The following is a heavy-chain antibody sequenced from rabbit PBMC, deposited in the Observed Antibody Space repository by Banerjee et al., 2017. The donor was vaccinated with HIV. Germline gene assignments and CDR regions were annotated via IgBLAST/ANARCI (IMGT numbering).Heavy chain of an antibody. CDR3: ARSGDNSNNYATSYFGL. CDR2: IYNGDGST. J-gene: IGHJ3*01. D-gene: IGHD6-1*01. CDR1: GFDFSSNA. V-gene: IGHV1S47*01. Sequence: QEHLVESGGGLVQPEGSLTLTCKASGFDFSSNAMCWVRQAPGKGPEWIACIYNGDGSTYYASWVNGRFTISRSTSLNTVTLQMTSLTAADTATYFCARSGDNSNNYATSYFGLWGQGTLVTVS.